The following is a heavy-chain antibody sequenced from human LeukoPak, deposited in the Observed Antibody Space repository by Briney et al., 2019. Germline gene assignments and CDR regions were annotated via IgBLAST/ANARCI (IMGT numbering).Heavy chain of an antibody. J-gene: IGHJ6*02. V-gene: IGHV3-23*01. CDR2: ITGSGGNT. Sequence: GGSLRLSCAASGFIFSSYSMSWVRQAPGKGLEWFSVITGSGGNTYYADSVKGRFTISKDNSKNTVYLQMSSLRVDDTAVYYCAKAASSSWPSYYYGMDVWGQGTTVTVSS. D-gene: IGHD6-13*01. CDR3: AKAASSSWPSYYYGMDV. CDR1: GFIFSSYS.